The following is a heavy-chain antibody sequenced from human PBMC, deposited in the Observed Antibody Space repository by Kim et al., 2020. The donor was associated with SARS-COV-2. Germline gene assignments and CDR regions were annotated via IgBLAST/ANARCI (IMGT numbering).Heavy chain of an antibody. D-gene: IGHD6-13*01. J-gene: IGHJ3*02. Sequence: RFTISRDNAKNSLYLQMNSLRAEDTAVYYCARGGIAAAGRQAVAGDAFDIWGQGTMVTVSS. CDR3: ARGGIAAAGRQAVAGDAFDI. V-gene: IGHV3-11*06.